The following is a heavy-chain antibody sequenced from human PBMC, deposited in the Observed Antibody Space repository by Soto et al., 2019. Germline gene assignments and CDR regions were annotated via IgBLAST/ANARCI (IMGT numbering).Heavy chain of an antibody. CDR2: ISASGAYK. CDR1: GFNFNTYS. J-gene: IGHJ6*02. D-gene: IGHD1-26*01. V-gene: IGHV3-21*02. CDR3: AGERSALPGARDAMDV. Sequence: EVRLVEFGGGLVKPGGSLRVSCAASGFNFNTYSMNWVRQAPGKGLQWVSFISASGAYKYYADSVRGRFTISRDNAKKSVFLEMNSLTADDTAIYYCAGERSALPGARDAMDVWGQGTTVTVSS.